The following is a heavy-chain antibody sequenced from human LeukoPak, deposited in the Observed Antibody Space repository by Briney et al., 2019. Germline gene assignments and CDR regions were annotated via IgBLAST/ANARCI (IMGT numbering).Heavy chain of an antibody. CDR1: GGSISRYY. J-gene: IGHJ4*02. V-gene: IGHV4-59*08. Sequence: PSETLSLTCTVSGGSISRYYWSWIRQPPGKGLEWIVYIHYSGSTNYNLSLKSRVTISMDTSKNQFSLKLTSVTAADTAVYYCARLDGNWNYFDYWGLGTLVTVSS. CDR2: IHYSGST. D-gene: IGHD1-20*01. CDR3: ARLDGNWNYFDY.